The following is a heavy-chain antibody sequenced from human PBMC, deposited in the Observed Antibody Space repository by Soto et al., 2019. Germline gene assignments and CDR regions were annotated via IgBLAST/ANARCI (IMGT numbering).Heavy chain of an antibody. V-gene: IGHV4-31*03. J-gene: IGHJ5*02. Sequence: SETLSLTCTVSGGSISSGGYYWSWIRQHPGKGLEWIGYIYYSGSTYYNPSLKSRVTISVDTSKNQFSLKLSSVTAADTAVYYCARANIVLMVYAIDWFDPCGQGTLVTVSS. D-gene: IGHD2-8*01. CDR3: ARANIVLMVYAIDWFDP. CDR2: IYYSGST. CDR1: GGSISSGGYY.